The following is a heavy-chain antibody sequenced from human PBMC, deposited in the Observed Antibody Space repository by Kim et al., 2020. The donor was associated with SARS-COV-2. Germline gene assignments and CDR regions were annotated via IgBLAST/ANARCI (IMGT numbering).Heavy chain of an antibody. CDR3: ARDAPGSSYFGY. CDR2: TYYRSEWYF. Sequence: SQTLSLTCAISGDTVSSNSGVWNWIRQCPSRGLEWLGRTYYRSEWYFDYAVSVRSRITINPDTSQNQFSLHLRSVTPEDTAVYFCARDAPGSSYFGYWSQGTLVTVSS. D-gene: IGHD6-13*01. CDR1: GDTVSSNSGV. V-gene: IGHV6-1*01. J-gene: IGHJ4*02.